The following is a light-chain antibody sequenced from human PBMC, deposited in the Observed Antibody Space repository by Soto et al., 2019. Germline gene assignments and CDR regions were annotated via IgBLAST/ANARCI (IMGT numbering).Light chain of an antibody. CDR2: EVS. J-gene: IGLJ2*01. CDR1: SSDVGGYNY. Sequence: QSALTQPASVSGSPGQSITISCTGTSSDVGGYNYVSWYQQHPGKAPKLMIYEVSNRPSGVSNRYSGSESGNTASLTISALHAEYEAQYYCSSYKRASTLVFGGGAKLSVL. CDR3: SSYKRASTLV. V-gene: IGLV2-14*01.